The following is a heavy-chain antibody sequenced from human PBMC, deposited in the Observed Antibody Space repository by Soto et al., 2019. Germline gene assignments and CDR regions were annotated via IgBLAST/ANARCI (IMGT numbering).Heavy chain of an antibody. D-gene: IGHD3-22*01. CDR3: VTWVYEIGGYYYDVFDH. Sequence: EVQLLESGGDLIQPGGSLRLSCVASGFTFSSYALSWFPPPPGQGLEWVSGISSGGTNTYYTDSVKGRFTVSRDDFKNTLYLQLDSLRAEDAAIYYCVTWVYEIGGYYYDVFDHWGQGTRVTVS. V-gene: IGHV3-23*01. CDR1: GFTFSSYA. J-gene: IGHJ4*02. CDR2: ISSGGTNT.